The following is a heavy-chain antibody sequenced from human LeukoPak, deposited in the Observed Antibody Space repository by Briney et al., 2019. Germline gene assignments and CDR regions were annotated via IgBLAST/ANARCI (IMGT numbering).Heavy chain of an antibody. D-gene: IGHD3-9*01. Sequence: GGSLRLSCAASRFTFSNYSMNWVRQAPGKGLEWVSFISSSSSYIYYADSVKGRFTISRDNAKNSLYLQMNSLRVEDTAVYYCARVPDNYDILTGYDTPLGWGQGTLVTVFS. J-gene: IGHJ4*02. CDR1: RFTFSNYS. CDR3: ARVPDNYDILTGYDTPLG. V-gene: IGHV3-21*06. CDR2: ISSSSSYI.